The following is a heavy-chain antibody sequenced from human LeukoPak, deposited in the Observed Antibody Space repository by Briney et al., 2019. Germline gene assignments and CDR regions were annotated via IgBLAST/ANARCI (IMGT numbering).Heavy chain of an antibody. CDR3: ARDPEDTANFDY. D-gene: IGHD5-18*01. CDR2: IIPIFGTA. CDR1: GGTFSSYA. J-gene: IGHJ4*02. Sequence: GASVKVSCKTSGGTFSSYAISWVRQAPGQGLEWMGRIIPIFGTANYAQKFQGRVTIITDESTSTAYMELSSLRSEDTAVYYCARDPEDTANFDYWGQGTLVTVSS. V-gene: IGHV1-69*05.